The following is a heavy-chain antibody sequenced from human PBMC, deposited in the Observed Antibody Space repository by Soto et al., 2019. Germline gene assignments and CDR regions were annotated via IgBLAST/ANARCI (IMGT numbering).Heavy chain of an antibody. CDR3: ASLRFLEWLGYDY. CDR2: IYSGGST. J-gene: IGHJ4*02. D-gene: IGHD3-3*01. CDR1: GFTVSSNY. V-gene: IGHV3-53*01. Sequence: LRLSCAASGFTVSSNYMSWVRQAPGKGLEWVSVIYSGGSTYYADSVKGRFTISRDNSKNTLYLQMNSLRAEDTAVYYCASLRFLEWLGYDYWGQGALVTVSS.